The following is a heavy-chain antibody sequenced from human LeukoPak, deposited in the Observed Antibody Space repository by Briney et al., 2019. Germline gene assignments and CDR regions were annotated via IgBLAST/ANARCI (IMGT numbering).Heavy chain of an antibody. CDR1: GGSVSSGSYY. J-gene: IGHJ1*01. CDR3: ARGGAARLHFQN. Sequence: SETLSLTCTVSGGSVSSGSYYWSWIRQPPGTGLEWIGYIYHSGSTNYNPSLQSRVTISVDTSKNQFSLNLNSVTAADTAVYYCARGGAARLHFQNWGQGTLVTVSS. V-gene: IGHV4-61*01. CDR2: IYHSGST. D-gene: IGHD6-6*01.